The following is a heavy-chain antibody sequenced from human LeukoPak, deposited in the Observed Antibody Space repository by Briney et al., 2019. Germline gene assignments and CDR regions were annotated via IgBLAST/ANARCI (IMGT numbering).Heavy chain of an antibody. CDR2: INPSGGST. CDR3: ARDLGMAARIVVVPGIFDY. V-gene: IGHV1-46*01. J-gene: IGHJ4*02. D-gene: IGHD3-22*01. CDR1: GYTFTSYY. Sequence: ASVKVSCKASGYTFTSYYMHCVRQAPGQGLEWMGIINPSGGSTSYAQKFQGRVTMTRDTSTSTVYMELSSLRSEDTAVYYCARDLGMAARIVVVPGIFDYWGQGTLVTVSS.